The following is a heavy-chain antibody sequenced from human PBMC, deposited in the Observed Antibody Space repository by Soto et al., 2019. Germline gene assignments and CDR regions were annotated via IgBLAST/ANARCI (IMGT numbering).Heavy chain of an antibody. CDR3: AKWDKNRDLYFDY. CDR1: GFTFRSYA. J-gene: IGHJ4*02. D-gene: IGHD1-26*01. V-gene: IGHV3-23*01. CDR2: IGAGDGGT. Sequence: GGSLRLSCVASGFTFRSYAFSWVRQAPGKGLEWVAGIGAGDGGTYYADSVKGRFTISRDDSKNTLYLQMISPRAEDTAVYYCAKWDKNRDLYFDYWGQGTLVTVSS.